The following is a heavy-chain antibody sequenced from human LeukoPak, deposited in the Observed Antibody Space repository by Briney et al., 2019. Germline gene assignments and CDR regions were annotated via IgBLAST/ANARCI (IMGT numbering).Heavy chain of an antibody. CDR3: AKDPTHYRVWDDYDSSVLSC. V-gene: IGHV3-30*02. D-gene: IGHD3-22*01. Sequence: GGSLRLSCAASGFTFSSYGMHWVRQAPGKGLEWVAFIRYDGSNKYYADSVKGRFTISRDNSKNTLYLQMNSLRAEDTAVYYCAKDPTHYRVWDDYDSSVLSCWGQGTLVTVSS. CDR1: GFTFSSYG. CDR2: IRYDGSNK. J-gene: IGHJ4*02.